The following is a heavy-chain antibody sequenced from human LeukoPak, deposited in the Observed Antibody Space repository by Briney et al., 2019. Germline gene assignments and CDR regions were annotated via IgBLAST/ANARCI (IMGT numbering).Heavy chain of an antibody. CDR2: INHSGST. V-gene: IGHV4-34*01. J-gene: IGHJ3*02. CDR3: ARDFIAAAGDGDAFDI. Sequence: PSETLSLTCAVYGGSFSGYYWSWIRQPPGKGLEWIGEINHSGSTNYNPSLTSRVTISVDTSKNQFSLKLSSVTAADTAVYYCARDFIAAAGDGDAFDIWGQGTMVTVSS. CDR1: GGSFSGYY. D-gene: IGHD6-13*01.